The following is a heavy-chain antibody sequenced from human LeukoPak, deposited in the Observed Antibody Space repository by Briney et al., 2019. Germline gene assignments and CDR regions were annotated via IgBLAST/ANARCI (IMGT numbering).Heavy chain of an antibody. Sequence: SETLSLTCAVYGGSFSGYYWSWIRQPPGKGLEWIGEINHSGSTNYNPSLKSRVTISVDTSKNQFSLKLSSVTAVDTAVYYCASRQAVTARPGGMDVWGQGTTVTVSS. CDR3: ASRQAVTARPGGMDV. V-gene: IGHV4-34*01. CDR2: INHSGST. D-gene: IGHD2-21*02. J-gene: IGHJ6*02. CDR1: GGSFSGYY.